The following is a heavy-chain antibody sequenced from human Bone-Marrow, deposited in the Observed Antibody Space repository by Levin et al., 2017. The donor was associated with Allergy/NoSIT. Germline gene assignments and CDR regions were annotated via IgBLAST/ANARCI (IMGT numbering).Heavy chain of an antibody. CDR1: GFTFNYYG. CDR3: ARAGPLHPTVTTLDY. CDR2: ISYDGLNK. J-gene: IGHJ4*02. D-gene: IGHD4-11*01. Sequence: GESLKISCEASGFTFNYYGIHWVRQAPGKGLEWVAVISYDGLNKYYADSVKGRFTISRDNFENTVYLHLNSLTPDDTAVYYCARAGPLHPTVTTLDYWGQGTLVTVSS. V-gene: IGHV3-30*03.